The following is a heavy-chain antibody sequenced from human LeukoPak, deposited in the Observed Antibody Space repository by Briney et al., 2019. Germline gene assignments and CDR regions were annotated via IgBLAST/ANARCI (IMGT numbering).Heavy chain of an antibody. CDR1: GFTFSSYA. D-gene: IGHD3-10*01. J-gene: IGHJ3*02. V-gene: IGHV3-23*01. CDR3: AKDRPGRWLQSQAFDI. Sequence: GGSLRLSCAASGFTFSSYAMSWVRQAPGKGLEWVSAISGSGGSTYYADSVKGRFTISRDDSKNTLYLQMNSLRAEDTAVYYCAKDRPGRWLQSQAFDIWGQGTMVTVSS. CDR2: ISGSGGST.